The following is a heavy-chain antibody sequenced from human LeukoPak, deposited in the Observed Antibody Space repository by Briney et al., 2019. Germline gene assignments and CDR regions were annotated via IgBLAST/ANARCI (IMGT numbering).Heavy chain of an antibody. V-gene: IGHV1-69*13. Sequence: SVKVSCKASGGVFTSYAISWGRQAPGQGLEWMWAVIPVVGTLDYAQSFQGRVTFTADESTSTAYMELKNLGSDDTAVYYCARDVGTIFGVVIDRYYCYYMDVWGSGTTVTVSS. CDR3: ARDVGTIFGVVIDRYYCYYMDV. CDR1: GGVFTSYA. CDR2: VIPVVGTL. J-gene: IGHJ6*03. D-gene: IGHD3-3*01.